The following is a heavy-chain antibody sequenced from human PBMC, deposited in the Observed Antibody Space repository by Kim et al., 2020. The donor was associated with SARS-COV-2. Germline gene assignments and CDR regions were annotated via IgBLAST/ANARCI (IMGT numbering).Heavy chain of an antibody. J-gene: IGHJ4*02. D-gene: IGHD4-4*01. CDR2: I. CDR3: ARVRTVTHEDY. V-gene: IGHV3-21*01. Sequence: INNAASGKGRFTIARDNAKNSLKLQMNSLRAEDTAVYYCARVRTVTHEDYWGQGTLVTVSS.